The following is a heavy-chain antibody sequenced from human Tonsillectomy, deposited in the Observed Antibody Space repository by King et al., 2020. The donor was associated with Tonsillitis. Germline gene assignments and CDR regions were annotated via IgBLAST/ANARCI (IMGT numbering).Heavy chain of an antibody. D-gene: IGHD4-17*01. CDR2: IYHSGST. J-gene: IGHJ4*02. CDR3: ASLKSDYPYYFDY. V-gene: IGHV4-38-2*01. CDR1: GYSISSGYY. Sequence: QLQESGPGLVKPSETLSLTCAVSGYSISSGYYWGWVRQSPGKGLEGIGTIYHSGSTHYNPSLKSRVTISVDTSKNQFSLKLSSVTAADTAVYYCASLKSDYPYYFDYWGQGTLVTVSS.